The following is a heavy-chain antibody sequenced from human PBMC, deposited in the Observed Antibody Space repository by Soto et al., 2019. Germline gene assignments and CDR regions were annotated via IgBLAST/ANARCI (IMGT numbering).Heavy chain of an antibody. Sequence: EVKLVESGGGLVKPGGSLRLSGAASGVTFSSYSINWVRQAPGKGLESVSSISSSGDYISYADSVKCRFTISRDNANNTLFLQMNSLRAEDTAVYFCARDSNRLKHGMDVWGQGTTVTFAS. CDR1: GVTFSSYS. CDR3: ARDSNRLKHGMDV. D-gene: IGHD6-13*01. V-gene: IGHV3-21*01. CDR2: ISSSGDYI. J-gene: IGHJ6*02.